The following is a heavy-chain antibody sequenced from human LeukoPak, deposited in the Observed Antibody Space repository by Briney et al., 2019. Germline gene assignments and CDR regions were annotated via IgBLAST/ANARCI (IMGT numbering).Heavy chain of an antibody. CDR2: ISWNSGSI. D-gene: IGHD1-26*01. V-gene: IGHV3-9*01. Sequence: PGRSLRLSCAASGFTFDDYAMHWVRQAPGKGLEWVSGISWNSGSIGYADSVKGRFTISRDNAKNSLYLQMNSLRAEDTALYYCAKDIRLGVTTWWYWGRGTLVTVSS. CDR3: AKDIRLGVTTWWY. CDR1: GFTFDDYA. J-gene: IGHJ4*02.